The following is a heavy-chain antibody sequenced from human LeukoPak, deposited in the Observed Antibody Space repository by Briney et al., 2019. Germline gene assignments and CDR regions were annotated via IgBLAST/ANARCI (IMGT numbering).Heavy chain of an antibody. CDR2: IYYSGST. CDR3: ARDTGYYFGSGNYLYYFDY. D-gene: IGHD3-10*01. Sequence: ETLSLTCTVSGGSISSSSYYWGWIRQPPGKGLEWIGSIYYSGSTNYNPSLKSRVTMSVDTSKNQFSLKLSSVIAADTAVYYCARDTGYYFGSGNYLYYFDYWGQGTLVTVSS. V-gene: IGHV4-39*07. J-gene: IGHJ4*02. CDR1: GGSISSSSYY.